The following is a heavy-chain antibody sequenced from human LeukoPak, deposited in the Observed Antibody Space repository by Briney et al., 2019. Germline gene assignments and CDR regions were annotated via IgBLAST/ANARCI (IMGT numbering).Heavy chain of an antibody. J-gene: IGHJ4*01. CDR1: GFTFSNSA. V-gene: IGHV3-23*01. Sequence: GGSLRLSCAASGFTFSNSAMRWVRQAPGKGLEWVSTLSGSGITTCYADSVKGRFTIARDNSKNTLYLQMNSLRAEDTAVYYCAYGIYSSSWSYFDYWGHGTLVSVSS. CDR2: LSGSGITT. D-gene: IGHD6-13*01. CDR3: AYGIYSSSWSYFDY.